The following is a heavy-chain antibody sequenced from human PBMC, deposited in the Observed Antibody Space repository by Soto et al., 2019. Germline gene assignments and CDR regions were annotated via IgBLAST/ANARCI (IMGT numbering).Heavy chain of an antibody. CDR2: IIPIFGTA. J-gene: IGHJ3*02. D-gene: IGHD6-19*01. CDR1: GGTFSSYA. Sequence: ASVKVSCKASGGTFSSYAISWVRQAPGQGLEWMGGIIPIFGTANYAQKFQGRVTITADESTSTAYMELSSLRSEDTAVYYCARDATGGYSSGPGAFDIWGQGTMVTVSS. V-gene: IGHV1-69*13. CDR3: ARDATGGYSSGPGAFDI.